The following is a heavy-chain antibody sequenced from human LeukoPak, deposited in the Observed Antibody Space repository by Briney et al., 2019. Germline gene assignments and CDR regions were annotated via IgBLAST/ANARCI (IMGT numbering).Heavy chain of an antibody. D-gene: IGHD5-18*01. CDR2: INSNGGRT. CDR1: GFTFSSYA. J-gene: IGHJ6*02. Sequence: GGSLRLSCSASGFTFSSYAMHWVRQALGKGLEYVSGINSNGGRTYYADSVKGRFTISRDNSKNTLYLQMSSLRTEDTAVYYCVRSGAYSYGYYYYYGMDVWGQGTTVTVSS. CDR3: VRSGAYSYGYYYYYGMDV. V-gene: IGHV3-64D*09.